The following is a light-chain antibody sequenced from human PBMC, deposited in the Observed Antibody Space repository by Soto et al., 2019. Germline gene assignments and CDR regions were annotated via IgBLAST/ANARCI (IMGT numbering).Light chain of an antibody. CDR1: SSNIGHNY. CDR2: DNN. V-gene: IGLV1-51*01. CDR3: GTWDSSLSAV. J-gene: IGLJ2*01. Sequence: QSVLTQPPSVSAAPGQKVTISCSGSSSNIGHNYVSWYQQVPGTAPKLLIYDNNKRASGIPDRFSGSQSGTSATLGITGLQTGDEADYYCGTWDSSLSAVFGGGTKLTVL.